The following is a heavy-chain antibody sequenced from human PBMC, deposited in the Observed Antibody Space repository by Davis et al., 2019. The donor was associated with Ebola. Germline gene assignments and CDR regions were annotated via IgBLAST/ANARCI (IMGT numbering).Heavy chain of an antibody. CDR3: TRRTDGWWGNWFDP. J-gene: IGHJ5*02. CDR2: IRSKANSYAT. D-gene: IGHD2-8*02. V-gene: IGHV3-73*01. CDR1: GFTFSGSA. Sequence: GGSLRLSCAASGFTFSGSAMHWVRQASGKGLEWVGRIRSKANSYATAYAASVKGRFTISRDDSKNTAYLQMNSLKTEDTAVYYCTRRTDGWWGNWFDPWGQGTLVTVSS.